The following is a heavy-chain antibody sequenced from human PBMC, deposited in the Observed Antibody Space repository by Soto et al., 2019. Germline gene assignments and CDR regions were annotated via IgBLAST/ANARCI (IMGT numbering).Heavy chain of an antibody. CDR1: GFTFSSYA. V-gene: IGHV3-23*01. CDR3: AKDWRTFGDYHAFDI. D-gene: IGHD4-17*01. Sequence: EVQLLESGGGLVQPGGSLRLSCAASGFTFSSYAITWVRQAPGKGLEWVLTIGGSGDRTYYADSVKGRFAISRDNSKNTLSLHMNSLRAEDTAVYFCAKDWRTFGDYHAFDIWGQGTMVTVSS. CDR2: IGGSGDRT. J-gene: IGHJ3*02.